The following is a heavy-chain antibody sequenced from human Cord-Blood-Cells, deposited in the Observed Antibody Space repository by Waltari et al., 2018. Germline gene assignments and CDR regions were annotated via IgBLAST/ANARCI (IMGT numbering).Heavy chain of an antibody. CDR1: GYTFTSYA. CDR3: ARSKTYYDFWSGFDY. J-gene: IGHJ4*02. CDR2: INADNGNT. D-gene: IGHD3-3*01. V-gene: IGHV1-3*01. Sequence: QVQLVQCGAEVKKPGASVKVSCKASGYTFTSYAMHWVGQAPGQRLEGMGWINADNGNTKYSKKFQGRVTITKDTSASTAYMELSSLRSEDTAGFYCARSKTYYDFWSGFDYWGQGTLVTGSS.